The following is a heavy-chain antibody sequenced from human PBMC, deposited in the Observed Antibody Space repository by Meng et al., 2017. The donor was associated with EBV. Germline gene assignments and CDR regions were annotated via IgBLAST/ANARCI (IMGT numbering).Heavy chain of an antibody. J-gene: IGHJ4*02. CDR1: WFIFRYSA. V-gene: IGHV3-73*01. CDR3: WGDLNYGSY. CDR2: VETKTSKYAT. D-gene: IGHD3-16*01. Sequence: VTVVGAGGGLVQPGGSLKLSCGASWFIFRYSAMHWVRQASGKGLEWVGRVETKTSKYATAYAASVKGRFSVSRDDSKNMVFLEMNSLKTEDTARYYCWGDLNYGSYWGQGTLVTVSS.